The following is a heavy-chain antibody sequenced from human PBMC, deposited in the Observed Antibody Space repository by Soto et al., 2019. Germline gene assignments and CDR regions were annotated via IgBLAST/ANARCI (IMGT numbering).Heavy chain of an antibody. CDR2: IYYSGSA. J-gene: IGHJ5*02. CDR1: GGSISSSDYY. V-gene: IGHV4-31*03. D-gene: IGHD6-19*01. CDR3: AREGSPNSRGGYTVLVLWFDP. Sequence: QVQLQESGPGLVKPSQTLSLTCTVSGGSISSSDYYWSGIRQHPGKGLEWIGDIYYSGSAYYNPSLKSRVTISLDTSKSQFSLKLSSVTAADTAVYYCAREGSPNSRGGYTVLVLWFDPWGQGTLVTVSS.